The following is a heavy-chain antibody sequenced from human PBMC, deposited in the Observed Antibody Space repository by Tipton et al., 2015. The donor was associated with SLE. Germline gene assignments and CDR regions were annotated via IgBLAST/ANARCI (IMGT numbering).Heavy chain of an antibody. J-gene: IGHJ4*01. Sequence: QLVQSGAEVKKPGESLKISCKGSGYSFGNYWIGWVRQMPGKGLEWMGRIDPSDSYTNYSPSFQGHVTISADKSISTAYLQWSSLKASDTAMYYCARSRYTYGYGFDYWGQGTLVTVSS. CDR1: GYSFGNYW. CDR2: IDPSDSYT. V-gene: IGHV5-10-1*01. CDR3: ARSRYTYGYGFDY. D-gene: IGHD5-18*01.